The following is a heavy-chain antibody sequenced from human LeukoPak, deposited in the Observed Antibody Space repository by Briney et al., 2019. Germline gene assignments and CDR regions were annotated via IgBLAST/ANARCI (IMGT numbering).Heavy chain of an antibody. D-gene: IGHD3-10*01. J-gene: IGHJ6*03. Sequence: GRSLRLSCAASGFTFSSYGMHWVRQAPGKGLEWVAFIRSDGSNKYYADSVKGRFTISRDNSKNTLYLQMNSLRAEDTAVYYCAKVGKTENYYGSGRFSYYYYMDVWGKGTTVTISS. CDR1: GFTFSSYG. CDR2: IRSDGSNK. V-gene: IGHV3-30*02. CDR3: AKVGKTENYYGSGRFSYYYYMDV.